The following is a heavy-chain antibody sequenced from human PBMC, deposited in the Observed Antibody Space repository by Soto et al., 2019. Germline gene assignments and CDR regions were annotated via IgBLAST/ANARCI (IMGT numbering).Heavy chain of an antibody. V-gene: IGHV4-4*02. J-gene: IGHJ5*02. D-gene: IGHD3-10*01. CDR1: GCSIRNSNW. Sequence: KPSETLSHTFDVSGCSIRNSNWRRWVRQPPGKGLEWIGEIYHSGSTNYNPSLKSRVTISVDKSKNQFSLKLSSVTAADTAVYYCARDYMVRGVMRWFDPWGQGTLVTVS. CDR2: IYHSGST. CDR3: ARDYMVRGVMRWFDP.